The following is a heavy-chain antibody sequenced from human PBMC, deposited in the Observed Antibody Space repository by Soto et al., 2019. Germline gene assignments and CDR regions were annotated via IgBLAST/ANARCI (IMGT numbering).Heavy chain of an antibody. V-gene: IGHV3-23*04. CDR2: ISGGGSGR. D-gene: IGHD6-6*01. J-gene: IGHJ6*03. CDR3: ATVRFPSAPRRPLDYYFMEV. Sequence: VELVESGGGLVQPGGSLRLSCAASGFTFGSYAMTWVRQAPGKGLEWVSGISGGGSGRYDSDSGEARVTISRDKPKNRLYRETHTLRAEDTAVYFCATVRFPSAPRRPLDYYFMEVWGNGTTIPVSS. CDR1: GFTFGSYA.